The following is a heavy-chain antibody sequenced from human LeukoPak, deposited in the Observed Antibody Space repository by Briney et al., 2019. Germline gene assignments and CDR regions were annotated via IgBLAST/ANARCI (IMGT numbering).Heavy chain of an antibody. J-gene: IGHJ4*02. D-gene: IGHD5-18*01. Sequence: SETLSLTCAVYGGSFSGYYWSWIRQPPGKGLEWIGEINHSGSTNYNPSLKSRVTISVDTSKNQFSLKLSSVTAADTAVYYCARSRPWIQLWVVDYWGQGTLVTVSS. CDR1: GGSFSGYY. CDR3: ARSRPWIQLWVVDY. V-gene: IGHV4-34*01. CDR2: INHSGST.